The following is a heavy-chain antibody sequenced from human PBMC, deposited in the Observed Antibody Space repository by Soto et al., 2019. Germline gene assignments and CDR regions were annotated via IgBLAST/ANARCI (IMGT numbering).Heavy chain of an antibody. Sequence: ASVKVSCKASGYTFTSYGISWVRQAPGQGLEWMGWISAYNGNTNYAQKLQGRVTMTTDTSTSTAYMELRSLRSDDTAVYYCARASHFVVVVAAPPAAFDIWGQGTMVTVSS. CDR2: ISAYNGNT. D-gene: IGHD2-15*01. J-gene: IGHJ3*02. CDR1: GYTFTSYG. CDR3: ARASHFVVVVAAPPAAFDI. V-gene: IGHV1-18*01.